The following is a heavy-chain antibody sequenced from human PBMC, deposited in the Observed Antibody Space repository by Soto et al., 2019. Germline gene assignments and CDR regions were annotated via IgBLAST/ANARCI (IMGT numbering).Heavy chain of an antibody. V-gene: IGHV4-34*01. CDR2: INHSGST. Sequence: QVQLQQWGAGLLKPSETLSLTCAVYGGSFSGYYWSWIRQPPGKGLEWIGEINHSGSTNYNPSLKRRVTISVDTSKNQFSLKLSSVTAADTAVYYCARKRGYSYGYQVGRPYYGSVSYSTVVDYWGQGTLVTVSS. D-gene: IGHD3-10*01. CDR1: GGSFSGYY. J-gene: IGHJ4*02. CDR3: ARKRGYSYGYQVGRPYYGSVSYSTVVDY.